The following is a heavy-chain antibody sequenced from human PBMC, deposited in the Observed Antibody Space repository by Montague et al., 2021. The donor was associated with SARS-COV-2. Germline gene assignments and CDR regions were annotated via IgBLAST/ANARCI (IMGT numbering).Heavy chain of an antibody. D-gene: IGHD2-21*02. J-gene: IGHJ4*02. V-gene: IGHV4-59*08. CDR3: AGHGALRQHCSAGDCFWVFDY. CDR2: MHSSENT. CDR1: GGSISGFY. Sequence: SETLSLTCAVSGGSISGFYWRWIRQSPGKGLEWIGWMHSSENTGYNPPLRSRGTLSLFPSKGKLSLKLNSVTAADSGVYDCAGHGALRQHCSAGDCFWVFDYWGQGILVTVSS.